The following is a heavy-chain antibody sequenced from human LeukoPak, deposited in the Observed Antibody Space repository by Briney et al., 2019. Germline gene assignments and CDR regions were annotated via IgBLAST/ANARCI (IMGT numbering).Heavy chain of an antibody. CDR3: ASSGYSSGWYRGSGY. V-gene: IGHV4-4*07. Sequence: SETLSLTCTVSGGSISSYYWSWIRQPAGKGLEWIGRIYTSGSTNYNPSLKSRVTMSVDTSKNQFSLKLSSVTAADTAVYYCASSGYSSGWYRGSGYWGQGTLVTVSS. CDR2: IYTSGST. CDR1: GGSISSYY. J-gene: IGHJ4*02. D-gene: IGHD6-19*01.